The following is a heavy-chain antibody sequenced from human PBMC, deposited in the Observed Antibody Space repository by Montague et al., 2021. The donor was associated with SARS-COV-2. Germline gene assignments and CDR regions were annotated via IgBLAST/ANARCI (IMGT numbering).Heavy chain of an antibody. Sequence: SETLSLTGTVSGGSISVSSYYWVWIRQPPGKGLEWIGSIYYGGTADYNPSLKSRVTISVDTSNNQFSLKLTSLTAADTAVYSCASSPLRTSGANWYDKYFQHWGQGTRVTVSS. CDR1: GGSISVSSYY. CDR2: IYYGGTA. J-gene: IGHJ1*01. CDR3: ASSPLRTSGANWYDKYFQH. V-gene: IGHV4-39*07. D-gene: IGHD1-1*01.